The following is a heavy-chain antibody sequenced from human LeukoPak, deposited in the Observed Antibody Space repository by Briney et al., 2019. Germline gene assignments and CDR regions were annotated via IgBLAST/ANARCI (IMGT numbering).Heavy chain of an antibody. J-gene: IGHJ1*01. CDR1: GFTFNSYA. V-gene: IGHV3-30*04. D-gene: IGHD3-3*01. CDR3: ARGEDGFWSGYVEH. CDR2: ISYDGSNN. Sequence: PGGSLRLSCAASGFTFNSYALHWVRQAPGKGLEWVAVISYDGSNNYHGESVKGRFTISRDNSKNMVYLQMNSLRPEDTAVYYCARGEDGFWSGYVEHWGQGTLVTVSS.